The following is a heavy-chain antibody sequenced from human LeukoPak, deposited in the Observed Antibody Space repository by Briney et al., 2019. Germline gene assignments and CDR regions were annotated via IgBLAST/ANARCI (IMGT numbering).Heavy chain of an antibody. CDR2: INPNSGGT. Sequence: ASVKVSCKASGYTFTGYYMHWVRQAPGQGLEWMGWINPNSGGTNYAQKFQGRVTMTRDTSISTAYMELSRLRSDDTAVYYCARNPVYAGATRRRGFDPWGQGTLVTVSS. V-gene: IGHV1-2*02. CDR1: GYTFTGYY. CDR3: ARNPVYAGATRRRGFDP. D-gene: IGHD1-26*01. J-gene: IGHJ5*02.